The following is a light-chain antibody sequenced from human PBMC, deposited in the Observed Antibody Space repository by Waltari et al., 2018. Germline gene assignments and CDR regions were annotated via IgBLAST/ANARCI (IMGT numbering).Light chain of an antibody. CDR3: AAWDDSLSGYV. CDR2: RNN. V-gene: IGLV1-47*01. J-gene: IGLJ1*01. Sequence: QSVLTQPPSASGTPGQRVTISCSGSSSNIGSNYVYWYQQLPGTAPKHRIYRNNQRPSGVPDRFPGSKSGTSASLAISGLRSEDEADYYCAAWDDSLSGYVFGTGTKVTVL. CDR1: SSNIGSNY.